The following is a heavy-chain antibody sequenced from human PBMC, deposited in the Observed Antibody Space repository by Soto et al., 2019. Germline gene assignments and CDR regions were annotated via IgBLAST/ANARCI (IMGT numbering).Heavy chain of an antibody. CDR3: ARVGRGSGYYYYGMDV. Sequence: DSVKGRFTISRDNAKNSLFLQMDSLRVEDTAVYYCARVGRGSGYYYYGMDVWGQGTAVTVSS. D-gene: IGHD3-22*01. J-gene: IGHJ6*02. V-gene: IGHV3-20*03.